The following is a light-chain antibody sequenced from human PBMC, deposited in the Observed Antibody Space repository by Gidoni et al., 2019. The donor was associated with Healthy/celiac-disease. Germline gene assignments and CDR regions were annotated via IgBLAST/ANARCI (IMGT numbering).Light chain of an antibody. J-gene: IGLJ3*02. CDR3: AAWDDSLSGWV. CDR1: SSNIGSNY. Sequence: QSVLTQPPSASGTPGQRVTISCSGSSSNIGSNYVYWYQQLPGTAPKLLSYRNNQRPSGVPDRFSGSKSGTSASLAISGLRSEDEADYYCAAWDDSLSGWVFGGGTKLT. CDR2: RNN. V-gene: IGLV1-47*01.